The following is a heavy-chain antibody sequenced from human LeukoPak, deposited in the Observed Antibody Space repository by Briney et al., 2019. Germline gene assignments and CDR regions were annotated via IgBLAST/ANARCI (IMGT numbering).Heavy chain of an antibody. V-gene: IGHV1-2*02. CDR2: INPNSGGT. CDR3: AAGYSSGWRPNYFDY. J-gene: IGHJ4*02. Sequence: ASVKVSCKASGYTFTGYYMHWVRQAPGQGLEWMGWINPNSGGTNYAQKFQERVTITRDMSTSTAYMELSSLRSEDTAVYYCAAGYSSGWRPNYFDYWGQGTLVTVSS. D-gene: IGHD6-19*01. CDR1: GYTFTGYY.